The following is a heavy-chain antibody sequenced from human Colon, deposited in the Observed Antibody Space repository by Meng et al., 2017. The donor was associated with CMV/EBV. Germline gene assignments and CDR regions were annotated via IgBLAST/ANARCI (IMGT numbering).Heavy chain of an antibody. CDR2: IDGPTPNT. J-gene: IGHJ4*02. CDR1: GFTFSIYA. Sequence: LSCAASGFTFSIYALSWVRQAPGKGLEWVSHIDGPTPNTHYAESAKGRFAISRDNSQNTLYLHMNGLRAEDTAVYYCTTWIVAHFDYWGPGTLVTVSS. D-gene: IGHD5-12*01. CDR3: TTWIVAHFDY. V-gene: IGHV3-23*01.